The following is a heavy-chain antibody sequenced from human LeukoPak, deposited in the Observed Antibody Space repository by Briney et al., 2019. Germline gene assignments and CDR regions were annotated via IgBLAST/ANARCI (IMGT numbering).Heavy chain of an antibody. CDR1: GFTVSSSY. J-gene: IGHJ5*02. CDR2: INSDGINT. Sequence: GGSLRLSCAASGFTVSSSYMSWVRQAPGKGLVWVSRINSDGINTSYADSVKGRFTISRDNAKNTLNLQMNSLRAEDTAVYYCARDLGQYYDTSDNWFDPWGQGTLVTVSS. CDR3: ARDLGQYYDTSDNWFDP. V-gene: IGHV3-74*01. D-gene: IGHD3-22*01.